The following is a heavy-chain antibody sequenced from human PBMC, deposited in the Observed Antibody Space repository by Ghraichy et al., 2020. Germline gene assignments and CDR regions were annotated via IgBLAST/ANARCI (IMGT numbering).Heavy chain of an antibody. CDR3: ARSGRGSSTDYFDH. J-gene: IGHJ4*02. CDR1: GGSVSDYY. D-gene: IGHD1-26*01. V-gene: IGHV4-4*08. CDR2: IYSSGNT. Sequence: ETLSLTCSVSGGSVSDYYWSWIRQPPGKDLEWIACIYSSGNTNYNPSLKSRVTISRDTSKNQFSLRLISVTAADTAMYYCARSGRGSSTDYFDHWGQGILVTVSS.